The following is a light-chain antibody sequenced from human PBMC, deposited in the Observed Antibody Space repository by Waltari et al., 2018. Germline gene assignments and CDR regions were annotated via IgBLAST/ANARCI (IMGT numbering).Light chain of an antibody. Sequence: QSALTQPASVSGSPGQSITISCTGTSSDVGGYNYVSWYQQHPGKAPKLMIYDVSNRPSGVSNRFSGSKADNTASLTNSGLQAEDEADYYCSSYTSSSTWVFGGGTKLTVL. J-gene: IGLJ3*02. CDR1: SSDVGGYNY. V-gene: IGLV2-14*03. CDR2: DVS. CDR3: SSYTSSSTWV.